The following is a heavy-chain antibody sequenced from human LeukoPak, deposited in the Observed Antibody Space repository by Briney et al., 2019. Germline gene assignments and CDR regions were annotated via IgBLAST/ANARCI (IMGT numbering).Heavy chain of an antibody. CDR3: ARRVGVDSGYDLVNYFDY. Sequence: ASVKVSCKVSGYTLTELSVHWVRQAPGKGLEWMGNFDPKDGDTIYAQRFQGRVTMTEDTSTHTAYMELSSLRSEDTAVYYCARRVGVDSGYDLVNYFDYWGQGTLVTVSS. CDR2: FDPKDGDT. D-gene: IGHD5-12*01. J-gene: IGHJ4*02. V-gene: IGHV1-24*01. CDR1: GYTLTELS.